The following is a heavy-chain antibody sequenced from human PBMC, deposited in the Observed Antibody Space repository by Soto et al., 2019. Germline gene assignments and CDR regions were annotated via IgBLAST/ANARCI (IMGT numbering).Heavy chain of an antibody. J-gene: IGHJ4*02. CDR3: ARQLRIVSGDEKFDY. V-gene: IGHV5-10-1*01. Sequence: EVQLVQSGAEVKKPGESLRISCKGSGYSFTSYWITWVRQMPGKVLEWMGRIDPSNSYTNYSPSFQGHVTISADKSISTAYLQWSSLTASDTAMYYCARQLRIVSGDEKFDYWGQGTLVTVSS. CDR2: IDPSNSYT. D-gene: IGHD5-12*01. CDR1: GYSFTSYW.